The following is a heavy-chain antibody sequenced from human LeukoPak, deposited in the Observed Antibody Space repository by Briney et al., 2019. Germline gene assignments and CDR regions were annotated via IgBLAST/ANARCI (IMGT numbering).Heavy chain of an antibody. J-gene: IGHJ4*02. CDR2: VFPGGSNT. Sequence: ASVKVSCKASGYTFSSYLMHWVRQAPGQGLEWMGVVFPGGSNTHYAQRFQGRVTMTGDTSTSTVFMELSSLRSEDTAVYYCAREFGESYSFDFWGQGTLVTVSS. V-gene: IGHV1-46*01. CDR3: AREFGESYSFDF. CDR1: GYTFSSYL. D-gene: IGHD3-10*01.